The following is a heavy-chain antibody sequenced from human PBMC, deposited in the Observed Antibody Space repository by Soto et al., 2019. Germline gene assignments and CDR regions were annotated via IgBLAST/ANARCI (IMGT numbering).Heavy chain of an antibody. Sequence: SVKVSCKASGGTFSSYAISWVRQAPGQGLEWTGGIIPIFGTANYAQKFQGRVTITADESTSTAYMELSSLRSEDTAVYYCAIARRDGYNSQAFDIWGQGTMVTVSS. D-gene: IGHD5-12*01. CDR3: AIARRDGYNSQAFDI. CDR1: GGTFSSYA. J-gene: IGHJ3*02. V-gene: IGHV1-69*13. CDR2: IIPIFGTA.